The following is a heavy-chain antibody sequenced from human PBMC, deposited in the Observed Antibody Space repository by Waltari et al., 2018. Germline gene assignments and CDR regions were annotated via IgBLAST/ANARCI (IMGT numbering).Heavy chain of an antibody. D-gene: IGHD7-27*01. V-gene: IGHV3-23*01. CDR2: LVGGGVST. CDR3: TKGWGDY. J-gene: IGHJ4*02. CDR1: GFTLTTYA. Sequence: EGQLLESGGGLVQPGGSLRLTCAASGFTLTTYAMGWVRQPPGRGLGGALGLVGGGVSTNLADPAKGRFTISRDSSKNTLYLQMNRVGAEDTAVYYCTKGWGDYWGQGTLVTVSS.